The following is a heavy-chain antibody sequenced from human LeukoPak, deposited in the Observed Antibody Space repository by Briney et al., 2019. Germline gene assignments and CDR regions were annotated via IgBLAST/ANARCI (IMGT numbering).Heavy chain of an antibody. CDR1: GGTFSNYA. CDR3: AVKRGVRSYDFWSGYSEYYFDY. Sequence: GASVKVSCKASGGTFSNYAISWVRQAPGQGLEWMGRIIPMFGTTNYAQNFQGRVTITTDESTSTAYMEVSSLRIEDTAVYYCAVKRGVRSYDFWSGYSEYYFDYWGQGTLVTVSS. J-gene: IGHJ4*02. CDR2: IIPMFGTT. D-gene: IGHD3-3*01. V-gene: IGHV1-69*05.